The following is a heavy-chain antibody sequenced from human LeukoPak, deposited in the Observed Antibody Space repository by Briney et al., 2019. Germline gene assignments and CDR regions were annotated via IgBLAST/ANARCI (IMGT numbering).Heavy chain of an antibody. V-gene: IGHV1-2*02. Sequence: ASVKVSCKASGYTFTGYYMHWVRQAPAQGREWMGWINPNSVGTNYAQKFQGRVTMTRDTSIRTAYMELSRLRSDDTAVYYCAARDSSPSSAYWGQGTLVTVSS. CDR1: GYTFTGYY. D-gene: IGHD6-13*01. J-gene: IGHJ4*02. CDR2: INPNSVGT. CDR3: AARDSSPSSAY.